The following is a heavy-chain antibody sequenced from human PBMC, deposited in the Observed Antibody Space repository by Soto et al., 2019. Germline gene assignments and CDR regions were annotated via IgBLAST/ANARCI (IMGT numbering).Heavy chain of an antibody. V-gene: IGHV1-18*01. CDR1: GYTFTRYG. CDR2: ISAYNGNT. Sequence: ASVKVSCKASGYTFTRYGISGVRQAPGQGLEWMGWISAYNGNTNYAQKLQGRVTMTTDTSTSTAYMELRSLRSDDTAVYYCEREGLAYWGGDCLWSYYGLDVWGQGTTVTFSS. J-gene: IGHJ6*02. D-gene: IGHD2-21*02. CDR3: EREGLAYWGGDCLWSYYGLDV.